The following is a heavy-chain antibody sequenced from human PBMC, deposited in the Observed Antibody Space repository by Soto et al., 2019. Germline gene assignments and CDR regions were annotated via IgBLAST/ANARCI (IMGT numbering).Heavy chain of an antibody. J-gene: IGHJ4*02. V-gene: IGHV1-3*01. CDR2: INAGYGNT. CDR1: GYTFTRYA. D-gene: IGHD2-2*02. CDR3: ARDGDDCSTTTCYIIDY. Sequence: ASVKVSCKTSGYTFTRYAMHWVRQAPGQRLEWMGWINAGYGNTAYSQNFQGRVTLTRDTSASTAYMELSSLRSEDTAVYYCARDGDDCSTTTCYIIDYWGQGTLVTVYS.